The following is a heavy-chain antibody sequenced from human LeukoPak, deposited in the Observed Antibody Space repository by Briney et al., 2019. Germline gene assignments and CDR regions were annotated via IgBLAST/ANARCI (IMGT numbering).Heavy chain of an antibody. CDR3: ARSLPLRYCSGGSCYWGGYFDY. V-gene: IGHV3-30*03. Sequence: GGSLRLSCAASGFTFSSYGMHWVRQAPGKGLEWVAVISYDGSNKYYADSVKGRFTISRDNSKNTLYLQMNSLRAEDTAVYYCARSLPLRYCSGGSCYWGGYFDYWGQGTLVTVSS. CDR1: GFTFSSYG. D-gene: IGHD2-15*01. J-gene: IGHJ4*02. CDR2: ISYDGSNK.